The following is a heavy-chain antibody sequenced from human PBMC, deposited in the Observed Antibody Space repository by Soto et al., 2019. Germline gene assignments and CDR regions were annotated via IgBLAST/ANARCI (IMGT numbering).Heavy chain of an antibody. CDR3: VRDSPIGSTFSGYDGIDY. CDR2: ILPLLDTT. Sequence: QVQLVQSGAEVKKPGSSVKVCCKTSGGTFSNGIITWVRQPPGQGLEWMGRILPLLDTTSYAQKFQGRVTITADKSTGTAYMELNSLRSEDTAVFYCVRDSPIGSTFSGYDGIDYWGQGTLVTVSS. J-gene: IGHJ4*02. D-gene: IGHD5-12*01. V-gene: IGHV1-69*08. CDR1: GGTFSNGI.